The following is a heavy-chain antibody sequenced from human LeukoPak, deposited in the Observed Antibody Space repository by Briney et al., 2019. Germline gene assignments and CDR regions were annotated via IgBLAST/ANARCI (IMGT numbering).Heavy chain of an antibody. J-gene: IGHJ3*01. CDR3: VRAVHHLFYSDSSGYYGDAFNV. V-gene: IGHV3-53*01. Sequence: GGSLRLSCAASGFSVRANYMSWVRQAPGKGLEWVSVIYSGGTIRYADSVKGRFTISRDNSRDTLRLQMNSLRVDDTAVYYCVRAVHHLFYSDSSGYYGDAFNVWGQGTVVTFSS. CDR1: GFSVRANY. D-gene: IGHD3-22*01. CDR2: IYSGGTI.